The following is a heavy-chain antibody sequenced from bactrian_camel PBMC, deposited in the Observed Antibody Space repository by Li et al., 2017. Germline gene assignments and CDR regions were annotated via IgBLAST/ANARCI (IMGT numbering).Heavy chain of an antibody. V-gene: IGHV3S57*01. D-gene: IGHD1*01. CDR1: GYTYSRYC. J-gene: IGHJ4*01. Sequence: VQLVESGGRSVNAGGSLRLSCAASGYTYSRYCMGWFRQAPGKQREGIASIDSNDRPSYADSVKGRFTVSRDNAKRTLYLQMDNLKPEDTAMYSCAYDPRCISPTGGAWYYDTWGQGTQVTVS. CDR2: IDSNDRP. CDR3: AYDPRCISPTGGAWYYDT.